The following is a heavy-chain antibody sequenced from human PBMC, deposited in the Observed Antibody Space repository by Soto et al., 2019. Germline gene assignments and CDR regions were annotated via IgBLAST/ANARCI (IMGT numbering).Heavy chain of an antibody. Sequence: GGSLRLSXAASGFTFSSYEMDWVRQVPGKGLEWVAYINSGGSRIYYGDSVKGRFTISRDDARNSLYLQMNSLRAEDTAVYYCAKEKSITNSGYDAFDIWGQGTMVTVSS. CDR3: AKEKSITNSGYDAFDI. J-gene: IGHJ3*02. CDR2: INSGGSRI. V-gene: IGHV3-48*03. CDR1: GFTFSSYE. D-gene: IGHD5-18*01.